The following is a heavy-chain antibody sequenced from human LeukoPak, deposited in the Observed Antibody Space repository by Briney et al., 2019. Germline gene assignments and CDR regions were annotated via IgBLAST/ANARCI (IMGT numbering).Heavy chain of an antibody. CDR2: ISSSSSYI. J-gene: IGHJ4*02. Sequence: GGSLRLSCAASGFTFSSYSMNWVHQAPGKGLEWVSSISSSSSYIYYADSVKGRFTISRDNAKNSLYLQMNSLRAEDTAVYYCARGEIVLMVYYFDYWGQGTLVTVSS. V-gene: IGHV3-21*01. D-gene: IGHD2-8*01. CDR3: ARGEIVLMVYYFDY. CDR1: GFTFSSYS.